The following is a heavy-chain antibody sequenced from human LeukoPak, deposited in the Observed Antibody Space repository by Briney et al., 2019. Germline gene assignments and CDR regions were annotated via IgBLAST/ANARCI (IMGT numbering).Heavy chain of an antibody. D-gene: IGHD3-3*01. CDR1: DGSISSYD. Sequence: PSETLSLTCTVSDGSISSYDWSWIRQPAGKGLEWIGRFYISGSTNYTPFLKSRITMSVDTSKNQFSLKLSSVTAADTAVYYCARGHYDFWSGYAFHNWFDPWGQGTLVTVSS. CDR3: ARGHYDFWSGYAFHNWFDP. J-gene: IGHJ5*02. V-gene: IGHV4-4*07. CDR2: FYISGST.